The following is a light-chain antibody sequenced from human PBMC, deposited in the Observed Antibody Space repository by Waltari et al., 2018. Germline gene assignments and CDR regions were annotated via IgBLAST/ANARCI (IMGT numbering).Light chain of an antibody. V-gene: IGLV4-69*01. CDR1: SGHSSNV. Sequence: QLVLTQSPSASASLGASVKLTCTLSSGHSSNVIAWLQHQPEKGPRFLMKVNSDGTHSKGDVMPDRFSCSSSGAERYLTVSSLQSEEEADYYCQTGGHGTWVFGGGTKLTVL. CDR3: QTGGHGTWV. CDR2: VNSDGTH. J-gene: IGLJ3*02.